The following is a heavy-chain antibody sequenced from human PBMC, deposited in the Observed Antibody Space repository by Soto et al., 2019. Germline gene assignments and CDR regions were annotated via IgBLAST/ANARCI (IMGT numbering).Heavy chain of an antibody. D-gene: IGHD3-22*01. V-gene: IGHV3-33*01. CDR2: MWFDGKHQ. Sequence: GGSLRLSCAASGFTFSTYGMHWVRQAPGKGLEWVAVMWFDGKHQYYADSVKGRFTISRDNSKNTLYLQMNSLRADDTALYYCARWTYYDSSGYYYGFDYWGQGT. CDR1: GFTFSTYG. J-gene: IGHJ4*02. CDR3: ARWTYYDSSGYYYGFDY.